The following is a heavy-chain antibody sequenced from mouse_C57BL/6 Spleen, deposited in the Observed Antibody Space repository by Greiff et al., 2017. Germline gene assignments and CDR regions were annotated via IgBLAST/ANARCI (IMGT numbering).Heavy chain of an antibody. CDR1: GYTFTSYG. CDR2: IYPRSGNT. Sequence: QVHVKQSGAELARPGASVKLSCKASGYTFTSYGISWVKQRTGKGLEWIGEIYPRSGNTYYNEKFKGKATLTADKSSRTAYMELRSLTSEDSAVYFCARAKDYDAWFAYWGQGTLVTVSA. J-gene: IGHJ3*01. D-gene: IGHD2-4*01. CDR3: ARAKDYDAWFAY. V-gene: IGHV1-81*01.